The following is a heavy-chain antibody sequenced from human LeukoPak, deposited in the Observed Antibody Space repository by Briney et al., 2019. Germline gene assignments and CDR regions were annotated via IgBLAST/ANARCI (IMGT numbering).Heavy chain of an antibody. CDR2: IYPRDGST. CDR1: GYTFTSNY. V-gene: IGHV1-46*01. J-gene: IGHJ4*02. CDR3: VREDTPATANY. Sequence: ASVKVSCKASGYTFTSNYIHWVRQAPGQGLEWMGMIYPRDGSTSYAQKFQGRVTVTRDTSTSTVHMELSGLRPEDTAVYYCVREDTPATANYWGQGTLVTISS. D-gene: IGHD2-21*02.